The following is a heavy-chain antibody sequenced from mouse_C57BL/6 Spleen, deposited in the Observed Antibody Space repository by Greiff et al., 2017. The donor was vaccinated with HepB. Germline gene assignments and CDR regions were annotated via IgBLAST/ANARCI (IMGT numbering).Heavy chain of an antibody. J-gene: IGHJ4*01. D-gene: IGHD2-4*01. CDR1: GYTFTNYW. V-gene: IGHV1-63*01. CDR2: IYPGGGYT. CDR3: ARYGDYDGETMDY. Sequence: VKLQESGAELVRPGTSVKMSCKASGYTFTNYWIGWAKQRPGHGLEWIGDIYPGGGYTNYNEKFKGKATLTADKSSSTAYMQFSSLTSEDSAIYYCARYGDYDGETMDYWGQGTSVTVSS.